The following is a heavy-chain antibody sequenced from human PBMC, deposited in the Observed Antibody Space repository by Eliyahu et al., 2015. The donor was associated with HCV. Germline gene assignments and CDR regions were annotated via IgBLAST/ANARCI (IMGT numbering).Heavy chain of an antibody. CDR3: IRLLYYGSGRYQGGDY. J-gene: IGHJ4*02. V-gene: IGHV3-73*02. CDR1: GFTFSDSA. Sequence: EVQLVESGGGLVQPGGSLKLSCAASGFTFSDSAXHWVRQASGKGLEWVGRIRSKDNNYATSYAASVKGRFTISRDDSKNTAYLQMNSLKTEDTALYYCIRLLYYGSGRYQGGDYWGQGTLVTVSS. D-gene: IGHD3-10*01. CDR2: IRSKDNNYAT.